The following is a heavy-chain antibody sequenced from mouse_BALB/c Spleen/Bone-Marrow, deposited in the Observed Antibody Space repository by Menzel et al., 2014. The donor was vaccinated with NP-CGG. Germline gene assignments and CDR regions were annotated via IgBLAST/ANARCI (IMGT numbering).Heavy chain of an antibody. Sequence: VKLMESGPGLVAPSQNLSITCTVSGFSLTNYGVHWIRQPPGKGLEWLGIIWAGGSTNYNSALMSRLSISKDNSKSQVFFKMNSLQTDDTAIYYCATYDYDGRFDCWGQGTTLTVSS. CDR3: ATYDYDGRFDC. D-gene: IGHD2-4*01. J-gene: IGHJ2*01. CDR2: IWAGGST. CDR1: GFSLTNYG. V-gene: IGHV2-9*02.